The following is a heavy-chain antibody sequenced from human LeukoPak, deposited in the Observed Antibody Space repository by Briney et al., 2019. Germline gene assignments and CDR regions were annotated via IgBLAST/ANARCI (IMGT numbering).Heavy chain of an antibody. CDR3: ARGRRELDAFDI. Sequence: KVSCKGSGGTFSSYTISWGRQGPGEGLEWRGRIIPILGIANYAQKFQGRVTITADKSTSTVYMELSSLRSEDTAVYYCARGRRELDAFDIWGQGTMVTVSS. CDR1: GGTFSSYT. D-gene: IGHD1-26*01. CDR2: IIPILGIA. J-gene: IGHJ3*02. V-gene: IGHV1-69*02.